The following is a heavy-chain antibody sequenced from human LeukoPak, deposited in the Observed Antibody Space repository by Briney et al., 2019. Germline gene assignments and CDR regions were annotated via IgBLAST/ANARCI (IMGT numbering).Heavy chain of an antibody. CDR1: GGSISSGGYS. V-gene: IGHV4-30-2*01. D-gene: IGHD3-10*01. CDR2: IYHSGST. J-gene: IGHJ4*02. Sequence: SETLSLTCAVSGGSISSGGYSWSWIRQPPGKGLEWIGYIYHSGSTYYNPSLKSRVTISVDRSKNQFSLELSSVTAADTAVYYCARGVTMVRGVIFDYWGQGTLVTVSS. CDR3: ARGVTMVRGVIFDY.